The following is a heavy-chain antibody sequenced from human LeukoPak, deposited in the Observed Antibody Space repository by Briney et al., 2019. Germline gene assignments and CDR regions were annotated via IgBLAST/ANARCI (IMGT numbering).Heavy chain of an antibody. CDR3: AGGRGSSSQYPLVFYFDY. CDR2: ISAYNGYT. CDR1: GYTFTDFD. Sequence: ASVKVSCKASGYTFTDFDVSWVRQAPGQGLEWMGLISAYNGYTNYVQKLQGRVTMTTDTSTSTAYMELRNLRSDDTAVYYCAGGRGSSSQYPLVFYFDYWGQGTLVTVSS. D-gene: IGHD6-6*01. V-gene: IGHV1-18*01. J-gene: IGHJ4*02.